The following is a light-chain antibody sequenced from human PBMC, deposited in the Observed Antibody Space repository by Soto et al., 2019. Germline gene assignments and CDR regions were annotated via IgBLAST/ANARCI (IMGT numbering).Light chain of an antibody. CDR1: QSISTY. CDR3: QQTQTKLT. J-gene: IGKJ4*01. CDR2: AAS. Sequence: DIQMTQSPSSLSASVGDRVTITCRASQSISTYLNWYQQKPGKVPKLLIYAASSLQSGVPSRFSGSVSWTYFTLNISSLQPEDFATYYCQQTQTKLTVGGRAKVDIK. V-gene: IGKV1-39*01.